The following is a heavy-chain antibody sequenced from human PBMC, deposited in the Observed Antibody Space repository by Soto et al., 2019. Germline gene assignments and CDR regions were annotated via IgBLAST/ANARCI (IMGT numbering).Heavy chain of an antibody. J-gene: IGHJ4*02. CDR1: GGSISSGDYY. Sequence: SETLSLTCTVSGGSISSGDYYWSWIRQPPGKGLEWIGYIYYSGSTYYNPSLKSRVTISVDASKNQFSLKLSSVTAADTAVYYCAREGITGTRKPPYWGQGTLVTVS. V-gene: IGHV4-30-4*01. CDR2: IYYSGST. D-gene: IGHD1-7*01. CDR3: AREGITGTRKPPY.